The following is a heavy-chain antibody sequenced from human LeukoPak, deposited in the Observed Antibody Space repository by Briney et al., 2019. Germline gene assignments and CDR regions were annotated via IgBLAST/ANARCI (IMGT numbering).Heavy chain of an antibody. Sequence: GGSLRLSCAASGFTFSSYGMNWVRQAPGKGLEWVSSISSGSSYIYYADSVKGRFTISRDNAKNSLYLQMNSLRAEDTAVYYCASHSSSGFDYWGQGTLVSVSS. CDR1: GFTFSSYG. V-gene: IGHV3-21*01. J-gene: IGHJ4*02. D-gene: IGHD6-6*01. CDR2: ISSGSSYI. CDR3: ASHSSSGFDY.